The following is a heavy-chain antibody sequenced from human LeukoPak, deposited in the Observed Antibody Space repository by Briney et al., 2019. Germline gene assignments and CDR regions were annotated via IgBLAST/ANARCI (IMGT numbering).Heavy chain of an antibody. CDR3: ARDSNYAWGYFDY. CDR1: GFTFSSYW. Sequence: GGSLRLSCAASGFTFSSYWMSWVRQAPGKGLEWVAVISYDGSNKYYADSVKGRFTISRDNSKNTLYLQMNSLRAEDTAVYYCARDSNYAWGYFDYWGQGTLVTVSS. J-gene: IGHJ4*02. CDR2: ISYDGSNK. D-gene: IGHD4-11*01. V-gene: IGHV3-30-3*01.